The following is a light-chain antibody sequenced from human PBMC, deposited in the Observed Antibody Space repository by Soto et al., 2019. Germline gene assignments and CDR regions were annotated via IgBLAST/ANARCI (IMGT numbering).Light chain of an antibody. J-gene: IGLJ3*02. CDR2: STS. Sequence: QAVVTQEPSVTVSPGGSITLTCASSTGAVTTSYYPTWFQQKPGQAPKTLIYSTSNRPSWTPARFSGSIYGGKALLGVSGVQPEDEADYYCLLYCAGAQVFGGGTKLTVL. CDR3: LLYCAGAQV. CDR1: TGAVTTSYY. V-gene: IGLV7-43*01.